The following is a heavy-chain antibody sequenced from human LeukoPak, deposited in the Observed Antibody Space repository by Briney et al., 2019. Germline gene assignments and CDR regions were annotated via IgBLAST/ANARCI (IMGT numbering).Heavy chain of an antibody. CDR2: IYPGDSDT. J-gene: IGHJ4*02. CDR1: GYSFTSYW. Sequence: GESLKIFCKGSGYSFTSYWIGWVRQMPGKGLEWMGIIYPGDSDTRYSTSLQGQVTISADKSISTAYLQYSSLKASDTAMYYCANGYYDILTGYQPFDYWGQGTLVTVSS. V-gene: IGHV5-51*01. D-gene: IGHD3-9*01. CDR3: ANGYYDILTGYQPFDY.